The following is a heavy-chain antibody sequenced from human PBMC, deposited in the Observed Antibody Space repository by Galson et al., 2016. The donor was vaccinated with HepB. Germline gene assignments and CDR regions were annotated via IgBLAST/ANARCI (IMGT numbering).Heavy chain of an antibody. CDR2: VWSDGRNK. CDR1: GFNFTNHG. CDR3: ARDIGHDRTWQDCFDS. Sequence: SLRLSCAATGFNFTNHGIHWVRQAPGEGLEWVAVVWSDGRNKYYADSVKGRFTISRDDSNNTVFLQMNSLRVEDTAVYYCARDIGHDRTWQDCFDSWGQGTLVTVSS. D-gene: IGHD2-15*01. V-gene: IGHV3-33*01. J-gene: IGHJ4*02.